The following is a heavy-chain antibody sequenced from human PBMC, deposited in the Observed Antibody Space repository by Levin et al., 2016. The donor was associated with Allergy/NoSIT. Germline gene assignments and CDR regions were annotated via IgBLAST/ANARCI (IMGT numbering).Heavy chain of an antibody. CDR1: GGSISSSSYY. Sequence: SETLSLTCTVSGGSISSSSYYWGWIRQPPGKGLEWIGSIYYSGSTYYNPSLKSRVTISVDRSKNQFSLKLSSVTAADTAVYYCARDRIHLGGMDVWGQGTTVTVSS. CDR2: IYYSGST. V-gene: IGHV4-39*07. D-gene: IGHD5-18*01. J-gene: IGHJ6*02. CDR3: ARDRIHLGGMDV.